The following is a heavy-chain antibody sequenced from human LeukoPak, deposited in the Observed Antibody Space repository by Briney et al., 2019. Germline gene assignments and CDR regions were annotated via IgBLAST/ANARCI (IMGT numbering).Heavy chain of an antibody. D-gene: IGHD2-15*01. CDR2: ISGSGGST. V-gene: IGHV3-23*01. J-gene: IGHJ4*02. Sequence: GGSLRLSCAASGFTFSSYGMSWVRQAPGKGLEWVSAISGSGGSTYYADSVKGRFTISRDNSKNTLYLQMNSLRAEDTAVYYCAKGALGYCSGGSCYKTAGPPGLGYWGQGTLVTVSS. CDR1: GFTFSSYG. CDR3: AKGALGYCSGGSCYKTAGPPGLGY.